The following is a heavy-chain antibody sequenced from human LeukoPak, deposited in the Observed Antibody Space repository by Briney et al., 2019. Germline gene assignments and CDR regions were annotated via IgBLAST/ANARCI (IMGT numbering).Heavy chain of an antibody. CDR1: GGSISSYS. J-gene: IGHJ2*01. Sequence: KTSETLSLTCTVSGGSISSYSWSWIRQPPGKGLEWIGYIFYNGNTNYNPSLKSRVTISLDTSKSQFSLKVSSVSAADTAVYYCARERPATENWYFDLWGRGTLVTVSS. V-gene: IGHV4-59*01. CDR3: ARERPATENWYFDL. CDR2: IFYNGNT. D-gene: IGHD1-26*01.